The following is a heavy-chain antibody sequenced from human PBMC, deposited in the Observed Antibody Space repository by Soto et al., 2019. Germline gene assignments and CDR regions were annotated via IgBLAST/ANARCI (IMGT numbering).Heavy chain of an antibody. V-gene: IGHV5-51*01. J-gene: IGHJ6*03. CDR3: ARVGSNYFASGSYLPYYMDV. CDR1: GYSFTSYW. CDR2: IYPGDSDT. D-gene: IGHD3-10*01. Sequence: GESLKISCKGSGYSFTSYWIGWVRQMPGKGLEWMGIIYPGDSDTRYSPSFQGQVTISADKSISTAYLQWSSLKASDTAVYYCARVGSNYFASGSYLPYYMDVWGRGTTVTVS.